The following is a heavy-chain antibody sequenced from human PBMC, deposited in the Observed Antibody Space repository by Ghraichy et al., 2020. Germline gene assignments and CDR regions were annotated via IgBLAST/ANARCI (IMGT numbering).Heavy chain of an antibody. Sequence: ALRLSCAASGFTFDDYAMHWVRQAPGKGLEWVSGISWNSGSIGYADSVKGRFTISRDNAKNSLYLQMNSLRAEDTALYYCAKDFKSGELRFLEWFDSPFDPWGQGTLVTVSS. V-gene: IGHV3-9*01. CDR2: ISWNSGSI. J-gene: IGHJ5*02. D-gene: IGHD3-3*01. CDR1: GFTFDDYA. CDR3: AKDFKSGELRFLEWFDSPFDP.